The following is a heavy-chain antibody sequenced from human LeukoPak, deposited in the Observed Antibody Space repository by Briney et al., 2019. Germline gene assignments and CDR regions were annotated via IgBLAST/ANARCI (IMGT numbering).Heavy chain of an antibody. CDR1: GGSISSYF. V-gene: IGHV4-4*07. Sequence: PSGTLSLTCTVSGGSISSYFWSWIRQPAGKGLEWIGRIYTSGSTDYNPSLKSRVTMSVDTSKNQFSLKLNSVTAADTAVYYGARGPRNSDWYSIDYWGQGTLATVSS. D-gene: IGHD6-19*01. CDR2: IYTSGST. J-gene: IGHJ4*02. CDR3: ARGPRNSDWYSIDY.